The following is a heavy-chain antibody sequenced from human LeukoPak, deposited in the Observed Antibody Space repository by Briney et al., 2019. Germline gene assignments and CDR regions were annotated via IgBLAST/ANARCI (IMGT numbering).Heavy chain of an antibody. V-gene: IGHV3-21*01. Sequence: GGSLRLSCAASGFTFSRNSMNWVRQAPGKGLEWVSSISSSSSYIYYADSVKGRFTISRDNAKNSLYLQMNSLRAEDTAVYYCASASSNYAFDIWGQGTMVTVFS. J-gene: IGHJ3*02. D-gene: IGHD6-13*01. CDR2: ISSSSSYI. CDR3: ASASSNYAFDI. CDR1: GFTFSRNS.